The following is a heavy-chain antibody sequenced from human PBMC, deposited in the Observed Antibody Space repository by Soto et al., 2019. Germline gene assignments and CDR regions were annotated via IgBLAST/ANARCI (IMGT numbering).Heavy chain of an antibody. CDR2: MNPNSGNT. Sequence: ASVKVSCKASGYTFTSYDINWVRQATGQGLEWMGWMNPNSGNTGYAQKFQGRVTMTRKTSISTAYMELGSLGSEDTAVYYCARGIGFAASYYYYYMDVWGKGTTVTVSS. J-gene: IGHJ6*03. V-gene: IGHV1-8*01. D-gene: IGHD2-15*01. CDR3: ARGIGFAASYYYYYMDV. CDR1: GYTFTSYD.